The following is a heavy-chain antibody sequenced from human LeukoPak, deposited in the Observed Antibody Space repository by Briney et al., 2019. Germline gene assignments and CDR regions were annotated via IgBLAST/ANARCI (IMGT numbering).Heavy chain of an antibody. J-gene: IGHJ4*02. Sequence: GGSLRLSCAVSGFTVSSNYMNWVRQSPGKGLEWVSIIYSGGSTYYADSVKGRFTLSRDNSKNTLYLQMNSLRAEDTAVYYCARVGYTGTWYSSPPFDYWGQGTLVTVSS. CDR1: GFTVSSNY. CDR3: ARVGYTGTWYSSPPFDY. V-gene: IGHV3-66*01. CDR2: IYSGGST. D-gene: IGHD6-13*01.